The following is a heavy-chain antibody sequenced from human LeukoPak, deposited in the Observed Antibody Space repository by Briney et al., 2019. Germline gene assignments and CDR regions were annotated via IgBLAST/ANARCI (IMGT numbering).Heavy chain of an antibody. CDR3: AKSRPPYGSGSYLFDY. CDR1: GFTFSSHG. D-gene: IGHD3-10*01. CDR2: ISYDGSNK. J-gene: IGHJ4*02. V-gene: IGHV3-30*18. Sequence: PGGSLRLSCVASGFTFSSHGMHWVRQAPGKGLEWVAVISYDGSNKYYADSVKGRFTISRDNSKNTLYLQMNSLRAEDTAVYYCAKSRPPYGSGSYLFDYWGQGTLVTVSS.